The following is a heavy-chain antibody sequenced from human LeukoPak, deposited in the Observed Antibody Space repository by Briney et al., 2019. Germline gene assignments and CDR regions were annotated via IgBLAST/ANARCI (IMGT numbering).Heavy chain of an antibody. J-gene: IGHJ4*02. Sequence: GRTLRLSCAASGFTSSSYGMHWVRQAPGKGLEGVAVIRYDGSNKYYADSAKGRFTISRDNSKNTLYLQMNSLRAEDTAVYYCARVYYYGSGSQGNDYWGQGTLVTVSS. CDR3: ARVYYYGSGSQGNDY. CDR1: GFTSSSYG. CDR2: IRYDGSNK. V-gene: IGHV3-30*02. D-gene: IGHD3-10*01.